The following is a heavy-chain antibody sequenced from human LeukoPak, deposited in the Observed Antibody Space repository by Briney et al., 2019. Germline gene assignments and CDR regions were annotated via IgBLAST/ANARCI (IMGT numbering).Heavy chain of an antibody. CDR3: AREVLDRTSSSSMYYYYYMDV. V-gene: IGHV4-38-2*02. J-gene: IGHJ6*03. Sequence: SETLSLTCTVSGYSISSGYFWGWIRQPPGKGLEWIGSFYHSGITYYNPSLKSRVTISVDKSKNQFSLKLSSVTAADTAVYYCAREVLDRTSSSSMYYYYYMDVWGKGTTVTVSS. CDR2: FYHSGIT. D-gene: IGHD6-6*01. CDR1: GYSISSGYF.